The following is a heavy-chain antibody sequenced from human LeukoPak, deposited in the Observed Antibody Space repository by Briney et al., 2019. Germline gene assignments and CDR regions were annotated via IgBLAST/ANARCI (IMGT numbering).Heavy chain of an antibody. CDR3: ARDWAPSIAARYYYYYVWTS. CDR2: IWYDGSNK. Sequence: PGGSLRLSCAASGFTFSSYGMHWVRQAPGKGLEWVAVIWYDGSNKYYADSVKGRFTISRDNSKNTLYLQMNSLRAEDTAVYYCARDWAPSIAARYYYYYVWTSGAKGPRSPSP. J-gene: IGHJ6*02. D-gene: IGHD6-6*01. V-gene: IGHV3-33*01. CDR1: GFTFSSYG.